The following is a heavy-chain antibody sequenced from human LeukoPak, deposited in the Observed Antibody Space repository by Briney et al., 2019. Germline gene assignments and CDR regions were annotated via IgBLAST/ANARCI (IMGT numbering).Heavy chain of an antibody. Sequence: MTGGSLRLSCAASGFTFSDYYMSWIRQAPGKGLEWVSYISSSGSTIYYADSVKGRFTISRDNAKNSLYLQMNSLRAEDTAVYYCARDFSPLTGIDYEDYYYYMDVWGKGTTVTVSS. CDR3: ARDFSPLTGIDYEDYYYYMDV. D-gene: IGHD4-17*01. CDR1: GFTFSDYY. CDR2: ISSSGSTI. J-gene: IGHJ6*03. V-gene: IGHV3-11*04.